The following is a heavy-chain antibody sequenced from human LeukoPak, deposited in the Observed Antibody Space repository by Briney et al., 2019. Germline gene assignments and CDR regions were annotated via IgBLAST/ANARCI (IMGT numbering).Heavy chain of an antibody. CDR1: GFTFSNDN. CDR2: ISISGRTT. CDR3: ATSGTYRFDY. J-gene: IGHJ4*02. D-gene: IGHD1-26*01. V-gene: IGHV3-48*02. Sequence: GGSLRLSCAASGFTFSNDNMNWVRQAPGKGLEWISYISISGRTTNYADSVKGGFPISRVNAKNSLYLQMNSLKDGDKAVYYCATSGTYRFDYWGQGTLVTVSS.